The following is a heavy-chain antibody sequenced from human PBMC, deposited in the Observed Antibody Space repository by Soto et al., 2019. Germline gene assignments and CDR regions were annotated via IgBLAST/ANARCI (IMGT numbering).Heavy chain of an antibody. Sequence: PGGSLRLSCSASGFTFSNYGMSWVRQAPGKGLEWVSTISASGGTTYYADSVKGRFNMSRDNSKNTLYLQMDSLRAEDTAMYYCARLGYCGTMNCPTFKYWGQGTLVTVSS. CDR3: ARLGYCGTMNCPTFKY. CDR2: ISASGGTT. CDR1: GFTFSNYG. J-gene: IGHJ4*02. V-gene: IGHV3-23*01. D-gene: IGHD2-2*03.